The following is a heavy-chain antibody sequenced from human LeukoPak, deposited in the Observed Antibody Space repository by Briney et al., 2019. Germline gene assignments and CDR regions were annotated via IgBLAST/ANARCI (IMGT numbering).Heavy chain of an antibody. CDR1: GFTVSSNY. CDR2: IYSGGNT. J-gene: IGHJ4*02. D-gene: IGHD6-19*01. Sequence: GGSLRLSCAASGFTVSSNYMSWVRQAPGKGLEWVSVIYSGGNTYYADSVKGRFTISRDDSKNTLYLQMNSLRAGDTAVYYCARDEGGWNFDYWGQGTLVTVSS. V-gene: IGHV3-66*02. CDR3: ARDEGGWNFDY.